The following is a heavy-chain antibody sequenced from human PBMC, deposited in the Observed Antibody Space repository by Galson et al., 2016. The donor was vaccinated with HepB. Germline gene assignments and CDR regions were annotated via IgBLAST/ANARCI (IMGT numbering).Heavy chain of an antibody. CDR1: GLIFSTYG. J-gene: IGHJ4*02. D-gene: IGHD1-14*01. Sequence: SLRLSCAASGLIFSTYGIHWVRQAPGKGLEWVAVIWYDGSSRYYADSVKGRFTISRDNSKNTVYLQMNSLRAEDTAVYYCAATPTTRFDHWGQGTLVTVSS. CDR3: AATPTTRFDH. CDR2: IWYDGSSR. V-gene: IGHV3-33*01.